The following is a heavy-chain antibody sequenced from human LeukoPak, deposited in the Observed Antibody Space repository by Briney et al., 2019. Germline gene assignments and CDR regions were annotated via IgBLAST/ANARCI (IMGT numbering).Heavy chain of an antibody. V-gene: IGHV4-34*01. CDR1: GGSFSGYH. CDR3: ARGLEGATTFNYYYYMDV. Sequence: SETLSLTCAVYGGSFSGYHWSWIRQPPGKGLEWIGEINHSGSTNYNPSLKSRVTISVDTSKNQFSLKLSSVTAADTAVYYCARGLEGATTFNYYYYMDVWGKGTTVTVSS. CDR2: INHSGST. J-gene: IGHJ6*03. D-gene: IGHD1-26*01.